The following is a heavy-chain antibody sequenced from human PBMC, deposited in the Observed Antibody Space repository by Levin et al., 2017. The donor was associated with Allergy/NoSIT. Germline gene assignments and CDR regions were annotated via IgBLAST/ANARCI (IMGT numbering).Heavy chain of an antibody. CDR1: GFTFSSYE. Sequence: AGGSLRLSCTASGFTFSSYEMNWVRQAPGKGLEWVSYISGSGSTIYYAGSVKGRFTISRDNAKNSLYLQMNTLRAEDTALYYCAREPAPRWGDYVGWIDYWGQGTLVTVSS. CDR2: ISGSGSTI. CDR3: AREPAPRWGDYVGWIDY. V-gene: IGHV3-48*03. J-gene: IGHJ4*02. D-gene: IGHD4-17*01.